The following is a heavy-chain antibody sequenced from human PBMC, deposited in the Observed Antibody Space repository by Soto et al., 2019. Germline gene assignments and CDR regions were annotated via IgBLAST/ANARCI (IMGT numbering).Heavy chain of an antibody. CDR2: IIPIFGTA. J-gene: IGHJ3*02. Sequence: QVQLVQSGAEVEKPGSSVKVSCKASGGTFSSYAISWVRQAPGQGLEWMGGIIPIFGTANYAQKFQGRVTITADESTSTAYMELSSLRSEDTAVYYCARDIRRGYDSSGYLFDIWGQGTMVTVSS. CDR3: ARDIRRGYDSSGYLFDI. D-gene: IGHD3-22*01. CDR1: GGTFSSYA. V-gene: IGHV1-69*01.